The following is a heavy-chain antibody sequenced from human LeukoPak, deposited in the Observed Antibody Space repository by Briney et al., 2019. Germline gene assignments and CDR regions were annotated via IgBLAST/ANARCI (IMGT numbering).Heavy chain of an antibody. J-gene: IGHJ6*02. CDR2: MNPNSGNT. D-gene: IGHD3-3*01. CDR3: ARGLLSYDFWSGYYSGARKYYYGMDV. Sequence: ASVKVSCKASGYTFTSYDINWVRHATGQGLEWMGWMNPNSGNTGYAQKFQGRVTMTRNTSISTAYMELSSLRSEDTAVYYCARGLLSYDFWSGYYSGARKYYYGMDVWGQGTTVTVSS. V-gene: IGHV1-8*01. CDR1: GYTFTSYD.